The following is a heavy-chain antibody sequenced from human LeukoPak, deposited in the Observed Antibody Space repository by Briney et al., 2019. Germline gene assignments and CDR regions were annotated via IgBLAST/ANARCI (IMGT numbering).Heavy chain of an antibody. D-gene: IGHD2-2*03. V-gene: IGHV3-23*01. Sequence: GGSLRLSCAASGFNFANHAMSWVRQTAGKGLEWVSAISGGGDITYYADSVKGRFTISRDNSNNTLFLQMNSLRAEDTAVYYCARVDDLDAFDTWGQGTMVTVSS. CDR1: GFNFANHA. CDR3: ARVDDLDAFDT. J-gene: IGHJ3*02. CDR2: ISGGGDIT.